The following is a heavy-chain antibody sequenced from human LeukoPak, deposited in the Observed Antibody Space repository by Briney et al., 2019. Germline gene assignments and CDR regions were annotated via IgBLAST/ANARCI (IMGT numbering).Heavy chain of an antibody. CDR2: IIPILGIA. J-gene: IGHJ4*02. Sequence: ASVKVSCKASGGTFSSYAISWVRQAPGQGLEWMGRIIPILGIANYAQKFQGRVTFNADKSTSTAYMELSSLRSEDTAVYYCARPHYYNSSGYSFYFDYWGQGTLVTASS. D-gene: IGHD3-22*01. CDR3: ARPHYYNSSGYSFYFDY. CDR1: GGTFSSYA. V-gene: IGHV1-69*04.